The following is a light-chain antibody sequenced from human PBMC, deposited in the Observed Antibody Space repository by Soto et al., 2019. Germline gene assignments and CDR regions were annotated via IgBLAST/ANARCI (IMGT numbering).Light chain of an antibody. CDR3: QQYKSWPFT. Sequence: EIVVTHSPATLSVSPGERATLSCRASQSLDSNLAWYRQEPGQAPRLLIYDANTRATGIPARFSGSGSGTEFTLNISSLHSEDFAIYYCQQYKSWPFTFGPGTKVEIK. CDR1: QSLDSN. CDR2: DAN. J-gene: IGKJ3*01. V-gene: IGKV3-15*01.